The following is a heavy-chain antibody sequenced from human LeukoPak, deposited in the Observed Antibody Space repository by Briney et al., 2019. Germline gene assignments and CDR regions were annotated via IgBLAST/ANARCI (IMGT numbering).Heavy chain of an antibody. CDR1: GGSISSYY. Sequence: PSETLSLTCTVSGGSISSYYWSWIRQPAGKGLEWIGRIYTSGSTNYNPSLKSRVTMSVDTSKNQFSLKLSSVTAADTAVYYCARDTVATIEYYYYYYMDVWGKGTTVTISS. D-gene: IGHD5-12*01. J-gene: IGHJ6*03. V-gene: IGHV4-4*07. CDR3: ARDTVATIEYYYYYYMDV. CDR2: IYTSGST.